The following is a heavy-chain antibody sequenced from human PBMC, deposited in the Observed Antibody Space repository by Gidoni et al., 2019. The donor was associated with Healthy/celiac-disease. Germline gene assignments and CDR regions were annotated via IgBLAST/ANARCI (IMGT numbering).Heavy chain of an antibody. CDR2: INHSGST. Sequence: QVQLQQWGAGLLKPSETLSLTCAVYGGSFSGYYWSWIRQPPGKGLEWIGEINHSGSTNYNPSLKSRVTISVDTSKNQFSLKLSSVTAADTAVYYCARGRLVGATDAFDIWGQGTMVTVSS. J-gene: IGHJ3*02. CDR3: ARGRLVGATDAFDI. D-gene: IGHD1-26*01. V-gene: IGHV4-34*01. CDR1: GGSFSGYY.